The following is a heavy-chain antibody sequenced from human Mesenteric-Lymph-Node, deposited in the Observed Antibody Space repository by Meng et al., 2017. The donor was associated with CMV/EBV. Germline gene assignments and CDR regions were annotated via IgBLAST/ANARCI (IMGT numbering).Heavy chain of an antibody. Sequence: ISSGGYYWRWIRQHPGKGLEWIGYIYYSGSTYYNPSLKSRVTISVDTSKNQFSLKLSSVTAADTAVYYCARVRLGGSGYYYGRRFDPWGQGTLVTVSS. D-gene: IGHD3-22*01. J-gene: IGHJ5*02. CDR3: ARVRLGGSGYYYGRRFDP. CDR1: ISSGGYY. V-gene: IGHV4-31*02. CDR2: IYYSGST.